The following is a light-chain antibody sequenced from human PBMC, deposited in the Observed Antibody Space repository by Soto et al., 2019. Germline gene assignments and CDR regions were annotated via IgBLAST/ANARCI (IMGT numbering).Light chain of an antibody. CDR1: QSISSW. V-gene: IGKV1-5*03. J-gene: IGKJ1*01. CDR3: QQYDTYWT. Sequence: DIQMTQSPSTLSASVGDRVTITCRASQSISSWLAWYQQKPGKAPKLLIYKASNLETGVPSRFSGSGSGTEFTLTISSLQPDHFATYYCQQYDTYWTFGQGTKVEIK. CDR2: KAS.